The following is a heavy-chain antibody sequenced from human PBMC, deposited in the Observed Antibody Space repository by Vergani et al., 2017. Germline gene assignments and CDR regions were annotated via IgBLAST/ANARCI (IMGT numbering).Heavy chain of an antibody. D-gene: IGHD4-11*01. CDR2: INPNSGGT. V-gene: IGHV1-2*02. Sequence: QVQLVQSGAEVKKPGASVKVSCKASGYTFSTYGISWVRQAPGQGLEWMGWINPNSGGTNYAQKFQGRVTMTRDTSISTAYMELSRLRSDDTAVYYCATTVTTPDDAFDIWGQGTMVTVSS. J-gene: IGHJ3*02. CDR1: GYTFSTYG. CDR3: ATTVTTPDDAFDI.